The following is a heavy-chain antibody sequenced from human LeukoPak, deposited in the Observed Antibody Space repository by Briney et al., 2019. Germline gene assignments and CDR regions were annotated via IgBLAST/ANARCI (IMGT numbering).Heavy chain of an antibody. D-gene: IGHD3-3*01. J-gene: IGHJ4*02. CDR3: GSFLEWLFNFDY. V-gene: IGHV4-31*03. CDR2: IYYSGGT. CDR1: GGSISSGGYY. Sequence: SETLSLTCTVSGGSISSGGYYWSWIRQHPGKGLEWIGYIYYSGGTYYNPSLKSRVTISVDTSKNQFSLKLSSVTAADTAVYYCGSFLEWLFNFDYWGQGTLVTVSS.